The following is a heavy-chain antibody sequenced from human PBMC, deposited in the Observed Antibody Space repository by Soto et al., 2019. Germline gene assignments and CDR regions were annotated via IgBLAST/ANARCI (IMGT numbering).Heavy chain of an antibody. CDR3: ARGPYNYVWGSDPPHFDY. D-gene: IGHD3-16*02. Sequence: PGGSLRLSCAASGFTFSDYYMSWIRQAQGKGLEWVSDISSSGSTIYYADSMKGRFTISRDNAKNSLYLQMNSLRAEDTAVYYCARGPYNYVWGSDPPHFDYWGQGTLVTVSS. CDR2: ISSSGSTI. CDR1: GFTFSDYY. V-gene: IGHV3-11*01. J-gene: IGHJ4*02.